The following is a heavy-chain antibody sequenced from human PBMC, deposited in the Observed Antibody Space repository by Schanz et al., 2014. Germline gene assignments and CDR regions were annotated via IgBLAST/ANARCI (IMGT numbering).Heavy chain of an antibody. CDR2: ISAYTNNT. Sequence: QVQLVQSGPEVKEPGASVKVSCEASRYTFNTYGLNWVRQAPGQGLEWMGWISAYTNNTNYAQKVQGRVTMTTDTSTGTAYMELRSLRSDDTAVYYCASSRTRYCSSTSCVPGAFDFWGQGTLVTVSS. D-gene: IGHD2-2*01. V-gene: IGHV1-18*01. CDR1: RYTFNTYG. J-gene: IGHJ3*01. CDR3: ASSRTRYCSSTSCVPGAFDF.